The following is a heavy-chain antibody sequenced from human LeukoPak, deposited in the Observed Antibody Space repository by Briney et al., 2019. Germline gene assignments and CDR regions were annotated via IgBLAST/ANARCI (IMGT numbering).Heavy chain of an antibody. Sequence: GGSLRLSCAASGFTFSSYSMRWVRQAPGKGLEWVSSISNSSSYIFYADSVKGRFTISRDNAKNSLYLQMNSLRAEDTAVYYCARVGDSSGYFYYYYGMDVWGQGTTVTVSS. V-gene: IGHV3-21*01. CDR1: GFTFSSYS. CDR3: ARVGDSSGYFYYYYGMDV. CDR2: ISNSSSYI. J-gene: IGHJ6*02. D-gene: IGHD3-22*01.